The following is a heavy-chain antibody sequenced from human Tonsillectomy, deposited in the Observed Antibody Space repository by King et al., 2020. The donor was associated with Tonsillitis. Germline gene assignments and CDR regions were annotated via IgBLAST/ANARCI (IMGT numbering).Heavy chain of an antibody. CDR3: ARAFNYYDSSGYLYYFDY. Sequence: QLVQSGTEVKKPEASVKVSCKGFGYTFTSYGISWVRQAPGQGPEWMGWINVYNGNTKYAQKFQGRVTMTTDTSTNTAYMELRSLRSDDTAIYYCARAFNYYDSSGYLYYFDYWGQGTLVTVSS. V-gene: IGHV1-18*04. CDR2: INVYNGNT. J-gene: IGHJ4*02. CDR1: GYTFTSYG. D-gene: IGHD3-22*01.